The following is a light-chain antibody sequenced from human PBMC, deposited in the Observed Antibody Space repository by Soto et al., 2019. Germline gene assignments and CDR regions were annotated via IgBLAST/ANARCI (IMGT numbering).Light chain of an antibody. CDR3: LQYDSWPKT. Sequence: EIVMTQSPATLSVSPGERATLSCRASQSVSNNFAWYQQKPGQAPRLLISGASTRATGIPARFSGSGSGTEFTLTISSLQSEDFAVYYCLQYDSWPKTFGQGTKVE. CDR2: GAS. CDR1: QSVSNN. V-gene: IGKV3-15*01. J-gene: IGKJ1*01.